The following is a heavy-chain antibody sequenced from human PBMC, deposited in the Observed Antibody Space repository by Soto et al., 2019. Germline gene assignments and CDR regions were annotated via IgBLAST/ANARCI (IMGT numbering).Heavy chain of an antibody. Sequence: QVQLVQSGAEGKKPGASVEVSCKASGYTFTTYYIHWVRHAPGQGLEWIGVINPGGVSTKYAQKFQDRVTMNRDTSTSTVDVDLGSLRSEDTAVYFCTRGGNGDNVGYWYLDLWGRGTLVTVSP. CDR2: INPGGVST. CDR1: GYTFTTYY. V-gene: IGHV1-46*01. D-gene: IGHD4-17*01. J-gene: IGHJ2*01. CDR3: TRGGNGDNVGYWYLDL.